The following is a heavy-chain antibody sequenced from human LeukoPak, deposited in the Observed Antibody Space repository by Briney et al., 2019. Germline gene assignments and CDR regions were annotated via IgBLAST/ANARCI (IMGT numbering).Heavy chain of an antibody. V-gene: IGHV4-34*01. D-gene: IGHD2-2*01. CDR1: GLSFSSYY. CDR3: ARGAQPSLYCSSSSCYVRTSRHDAFDI. J-gene: IGHJ3*02. CDR2: INHSGSA. Sequence: WETLCLTCAVYGLSFSSYYWSWIRQPPGKGLEWIGKINHSGSANYNASLKRRGTISVDTSTKHFSLKLSSVTAADTALYYCARGAQPSLYCSSSSCYVRTSRHDAFDIWGQGTMVTVSS.